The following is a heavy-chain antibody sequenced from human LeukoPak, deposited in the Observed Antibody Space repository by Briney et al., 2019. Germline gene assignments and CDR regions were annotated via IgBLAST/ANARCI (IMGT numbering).Heavy chain of an antibody. J-gene: IGHJ3*02. Sequence: GASVKVSCKASGYTFTSYDINWVRQATGQGLEWMGWMNPNSGNTGYAQKFQGRVTMTRNTSISTAYMELSSLRSEDTAVYYCARGLRLMITFGGVSDASGDIWGQGTMVTVSS. CDR2: MNPNSGNT. CDR1: GYTFTSYD. D-gene: IGHD3-16*01. CDR3: ARGLRLMITFGGVSDASGDI. V-gene: IGHV1-8*01.